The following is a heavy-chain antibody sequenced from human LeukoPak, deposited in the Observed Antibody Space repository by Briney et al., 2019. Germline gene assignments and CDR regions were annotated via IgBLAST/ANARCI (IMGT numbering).Heavy chain of an antibody. Sequence: ASVKVSCKASGYTFTGYYMHWVRQATGQGLEWMGWINPNSGGTNYAQKFQGRVTMTRDTSISTAYMELSRLRSDDTAVYYCASYCSGGSCLDYWGQGTLVTVSS. CDR2: INPNSGGT. D-gene: IGHD2-15*01. CDR3: ASYCSGGSCLDY. J-gene: IGHJ4*02. V-gene: IGHV1-2*02. CDR1: GYTFTGYY.